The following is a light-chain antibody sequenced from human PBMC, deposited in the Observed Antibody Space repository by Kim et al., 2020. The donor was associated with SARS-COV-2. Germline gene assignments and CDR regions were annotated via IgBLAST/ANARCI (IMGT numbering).Light chain of an antibody. CDR3: QQANSFPAWT. J-gene: IGKJ1*01. Sequence: SVADRVTFMSQVSQDINTWIGWYQQKPGKAPKLLIYGASNLQSGVPSRFGGSGAGTDFTLTISRLQPDDCATYYCQQANSFPAWTFGQGTKVEI. V-gene: IGKV1-12*01. CDR2: GAS. CDR1: QDINTW.